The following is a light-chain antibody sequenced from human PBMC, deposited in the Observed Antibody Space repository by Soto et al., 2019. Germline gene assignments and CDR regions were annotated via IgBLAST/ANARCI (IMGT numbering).Light chain of an antibody. J-gene: IGKJ1*01. CDR1: QSVSSN. CDR2: GAS. Sequence: EIVMTQSPATLSVSPGERATLSCRASQSVSSNLACYQQKPGQAPRLIIYGASTRATGIPARFSGSGSGTEFTLTISSLQSEDFAVYYCQQYNNWHPVTFGQGTKVDIK. V-gene: IGKV3-15*01. CDR3: QQYNNWHPVT.